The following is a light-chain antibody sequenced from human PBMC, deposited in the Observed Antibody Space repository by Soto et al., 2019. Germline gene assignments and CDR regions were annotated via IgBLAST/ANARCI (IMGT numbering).Light chain of an antibody. V-gene: IGKV1-39*01. J-gene: IGKJ4*01. CDR3: QQSHSTPPT. CDR1: QSISSY. Sequence: DIQMTQSPSSLSASVGDRVTITCRASQSISSYLTWYQQKPGKAPKLLIYAASSVHSGVPSRFSGGGSGTDFTLTITSLXXEXSAXYYCQQSHSTPPTFGGGTEVEIK. CDR2: AAS.